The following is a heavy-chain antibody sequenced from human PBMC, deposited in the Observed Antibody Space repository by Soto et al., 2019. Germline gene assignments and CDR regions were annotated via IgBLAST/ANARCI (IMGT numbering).Heavy chain of an antibody. CDR1: GGPISSGGYY. Sequence: SETLSLTCTVSGGPISSGGYYWSWIRQHPGKGLEWIGYIYYSGSTYYNPSLKSRVTISVDASKNQFSLKLSSVTAADTAVYYCARDFLSGDYGDFLYYYYYYMDVWGKGTTVTVSS. V-gene: IGHV4-31*03. D-gene: IGHD4-17*01. CDR3: ARDFLSGDYGDFLYYYYYYMDV. CDR2: IYYSGST. J-gene: IGHJ6*03.